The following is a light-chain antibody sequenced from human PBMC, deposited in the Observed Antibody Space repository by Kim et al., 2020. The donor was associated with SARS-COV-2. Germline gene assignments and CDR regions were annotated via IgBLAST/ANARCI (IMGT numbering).Light chain of an antibody. CDR2: GAS. V-gene: IGKV3-20*01. CDR1: QSVSNSY. Sequence: LSPGERATLSCRASQSVSNSYLAWYQQKPGQAPRPLIYGASSRATGIPDRFSGSGSGTDFTFSISRLEPEDFAVYYCQQYGSSPLTFGGGTKLEI. CDR3: QQYGSSPLT. J-gene: IGKJ4*01.